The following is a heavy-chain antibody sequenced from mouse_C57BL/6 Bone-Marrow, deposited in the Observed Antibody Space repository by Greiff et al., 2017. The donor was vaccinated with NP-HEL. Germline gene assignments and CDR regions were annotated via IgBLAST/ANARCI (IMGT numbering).Heavy chain of an antibody. Sequence: EVQRVESGPGLVKPSQSLSLTCSVTGYSITSGYYWNWIRQFPGNKLEWMGYISYDGSNNYNPSLKNRISITRDTSKNQFFLKLNSVTTEDTATYYCARGRMGGWLLGVWGTGTTVTVSS. CDR3: ARGRMGGWLLGV. D-gene: IGHD2-3*01. V-gene: IGHV3-6*01. CDR2: ISYDGSN. J-gene: IGHJ1*03. CDR1: GYSITSGYY.